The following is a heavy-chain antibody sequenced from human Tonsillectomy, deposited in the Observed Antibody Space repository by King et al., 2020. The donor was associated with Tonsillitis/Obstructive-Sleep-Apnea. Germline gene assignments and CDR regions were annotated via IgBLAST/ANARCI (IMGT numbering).Heavy chain of an antibody. CDR1: GFNVSYKY. CDR3: AGDPTSVTAWGY. J-gene: IGHJ4*02. CDR2: IYTAGGT. V-gene: IGHV3-53*01. D-gene: IGHD4-17*01. Sequence: VQLVESGGGLIQPGGSLRLSCAASGFNVSYKYMSWVRQAPGKGLEWVSSIYTAGGTDYADSVEGRFSISRDDSKNTQFLQMNSLRAEDTAMYYCAGDPTSVTAWGYWGQGTLVTVSS.